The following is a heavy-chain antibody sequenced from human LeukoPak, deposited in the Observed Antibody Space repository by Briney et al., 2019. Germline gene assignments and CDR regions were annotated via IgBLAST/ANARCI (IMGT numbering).Heavy chain of an antibody. D-gene: IGHD6-25*01. CDR1: GYSISSGYY. V-gene: IGHV4-38-2*02. J-gene: IGHJ6*03. CDR2: IYHSGST. CDR3: ARRTSGFASGYYYYYMDV. Sequence: PSETLSLTCTVSGYSISSGYYWGWIRQPPGKGLEWIGSIYHSGSTYYNPSLKSRVTISVDTSKNQFSLKLSSVTAADTAVYYCARRTSGFASGYYYYYMDVWGKGTTVTVSS.